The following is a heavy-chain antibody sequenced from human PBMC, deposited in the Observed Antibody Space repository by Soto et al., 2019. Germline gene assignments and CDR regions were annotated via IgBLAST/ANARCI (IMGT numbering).Heavy chain of an antibody. Sequence: SVKVSCKASGGTFSSYTISWVRQAPGQGLEWMGRIIPILGIANYAQKFQGRVTITADKSTSTAYMELSSLRSEDTAVYYCARSPLLNDFWSGYRGWFDPWGQGTLVTVSS. CDR2: IIPILGIA. V-gene: IGHV1-69*02. CDR1: GGTFSSYT. D-gene: IGHD3-3*01. CDR3: ARSPLLNDFWSGYRGWFDP. J-gene: IGHJ5*02.